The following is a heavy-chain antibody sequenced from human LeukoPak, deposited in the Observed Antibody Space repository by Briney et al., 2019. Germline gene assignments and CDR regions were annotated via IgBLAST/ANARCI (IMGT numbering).Heavy chain of an antibody. Sequence: ASVKVSCKASGGTFSSYAISWVRQAPGQGLEWMGGIIPIFGTANYAQKFQGRVTITADKSTSTAYMELSSLRSEDTAVYYCARAEWFGELYYYYMDVWGKGTTVTVSS. CDR3: ARAEWFGELYYYYMDV. J-gene: IGHJ6*03. D-gene: IGHD3-10*01. V-gene: IGHV1-69*06. CDR1: GGTFSSYA. CDR2: IIPIFGTA.